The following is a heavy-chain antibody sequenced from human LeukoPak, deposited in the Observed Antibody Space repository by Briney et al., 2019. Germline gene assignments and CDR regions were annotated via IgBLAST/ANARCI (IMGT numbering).Heavy chain of an antibody. Sequence: GGSLRLSCAASGFTFSSYWMNWVRQAPGKGLEWVSSITSSSSSMYSADSVKGRLTISRDNAKNSLYLQMNSLRAEDTAVYYCARDLAWGGYWGQGTLVTVSS. V-gene: IGHV3-21*01. CDR1: GFTFSSYW. J-gene: IGHJ4*02. CDR3: ARDLAWGGY. D-gene: IGHD7-27*01. CDR2: ITSSSSSM.